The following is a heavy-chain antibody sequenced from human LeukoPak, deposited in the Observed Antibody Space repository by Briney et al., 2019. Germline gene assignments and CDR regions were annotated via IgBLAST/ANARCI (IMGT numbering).Heavy chain of an antibody. J-gene: IGHJ3*02. CDR3: ARDEVLRDWDYYDSSGPLLGAFDI. CDR1: GGSISSYC. Sequence: PSETLSLTCTVAGGSISSYCWSWFRQPPGKGLEWIGYIYYSGSTNYNPSLKSRVTISVDTSKNQFSLKLSSVTAADTAVYYCARDEVLRDWDYYDSSGPLLGAFDIWGQGTMVTVSS. D-gene: IGHD3-22*01. V-gene: IGHV4-59*01. CDR2: IYYSGST.